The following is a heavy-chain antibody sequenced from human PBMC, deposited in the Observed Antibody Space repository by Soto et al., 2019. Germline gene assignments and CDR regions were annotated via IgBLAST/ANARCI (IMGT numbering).Heavy chain of an antibody. Sequence: PGGSLRLSCVASGFTFGSHGMHWVRQAPGKGLEWVAVISYDETNEYYVDSVKGRFTISRDNSKSTLYLQMNRLRPEDTAVYKCAKDLRTTISDYGMDVWGQGTTVTVSS. CDR1: GFTFGSHG. V-gene: IGHV3-30*18. J-gene: IGHJ6*02. CDR3: AKDLRTTISDYGMDV. D-gene: IGHD2-21*01. CDR2: ISYDETNE.